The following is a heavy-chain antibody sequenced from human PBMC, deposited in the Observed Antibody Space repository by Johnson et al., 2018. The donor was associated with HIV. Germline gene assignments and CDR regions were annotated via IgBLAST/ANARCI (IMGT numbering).Heavy chain of an antibody. CDR1: GFTFSSYA. D-gene: IGHD4-23*01. J-gene: IGHJ3*02. V-gene: IGHV3-30*04. CDR3: AKVGATVVTPRGEAFDI. CDR2: ISYDGSNK. Sequence: QMQLVESGGGVVQPGRSLRLSCAASGFTFSSYAMHWVRQAPGKGLEWVAVISYDGSNKYYGDSVKGRFTISRENSKNTLYLQMNSLRAEDTAVYYCAKVGATVVTPRGEAFDIWGQGAMVTVSS.